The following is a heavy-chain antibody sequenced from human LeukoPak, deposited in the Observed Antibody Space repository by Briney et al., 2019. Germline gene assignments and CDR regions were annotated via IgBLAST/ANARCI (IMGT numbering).Heavy chain of an antibody. D-gene: IGHD3-9*01. V-gene: IGHV3-7*01. CDR2: IKQDGSEK. J-gene: IGHJ4*02. CDR3: ARDSRDYDILTGYYNPIYFDY. Sequence: GGSLRLSCAASGFTFSSYWMNWVRQAPGKGLEWVANIKQDGSEKYYVDSVKGRFTISRDNAKNSLYLQMNSLRAEDTAVYYCARDSRDYDILTGYYNPIYFDYWGQGTLVTVSS. CDR1: GFTFSSYW.